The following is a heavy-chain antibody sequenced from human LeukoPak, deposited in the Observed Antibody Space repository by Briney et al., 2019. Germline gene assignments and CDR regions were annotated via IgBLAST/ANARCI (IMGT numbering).Heavy chain of an antibody. J-gene: IGHJ4*02. Sequence: SETLSPTRPVSGGSINSNYDYSGWIRQPPGKGLEWIGSVDYIGSTLHNPSLKSQLTIYSDRTRNQSSLRLSSVTAADTAIYYCATHADCLGDCYRNWGQGTLVSVSS. CDR1: GGSINSNYDY. CDR2: VDYIGST. D-gene: IGHD2-21*02. V-gene: IGHV4-39*01. CDR3: ATHADCLGDCYRN.